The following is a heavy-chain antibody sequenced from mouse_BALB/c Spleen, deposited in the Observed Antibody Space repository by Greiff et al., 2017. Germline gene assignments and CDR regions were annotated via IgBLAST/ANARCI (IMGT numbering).Heavy chain of an antibody. CDR1: GFTFSSFG. CDR3: ARESYWYFDV. Sequence: EVQGVESGGGLVQPGGSRKLSCAASGFTFSSFGMHWVRQAPEKGLEWVAYISSGSSTIYYADTVKGRFTISRDNPKNTLFLQMTSLRSEDTAMYYCARESYWYFDVWGAGTTVTVSS. J-gene: IGHJ1*01. V-gene: IGHV5-17*02. CDR2: ISSGSSTI.